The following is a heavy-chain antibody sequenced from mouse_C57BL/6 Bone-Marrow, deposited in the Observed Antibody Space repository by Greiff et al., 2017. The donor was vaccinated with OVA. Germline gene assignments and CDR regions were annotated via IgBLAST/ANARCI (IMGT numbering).Heavy chain of an antibody. Sequence: EVKVVESGGGLVKPGGSLKLSCAASGFTFSDYGMHWVRQAPEKGLEWVAYISSGSSTIYYADTVKGRFTISRDNAKNTLFLQMTSLRSEDTAMYYCARELLYYYAMDYWGQGTSVTVSS. CDR2: ISSGSSTI. V-gene: IGHV5-17*01. CDR1: GFTFSDYG. D-gene: IGHD1-1*01. J-gene: IGHJ4*01. CDR3: ARELLYYYAMDY.